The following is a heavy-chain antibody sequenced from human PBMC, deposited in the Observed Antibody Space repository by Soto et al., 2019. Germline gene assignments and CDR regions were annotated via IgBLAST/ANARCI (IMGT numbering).Heavy chain of an antibody. CDR2: IYYSGST. D-gene: IGHD3-10*01. V-gene: IGHV4-39*01. CDR1: GGSISSSSYY. Sequence: QLQLQESGPGLVKPSETLSLTCTVSGGSISSSSYYWGWIRQPPGKGLEWIGSIYYSGSTYYNPSLKSRVTISVDTSKNQFSLKLSSVTAADTAVYYCARPQGWFGSNFDYWGQGTLVTVSS. J-gene: IGHJ4*02. CDR3: ARPQGWFGSNFDY.